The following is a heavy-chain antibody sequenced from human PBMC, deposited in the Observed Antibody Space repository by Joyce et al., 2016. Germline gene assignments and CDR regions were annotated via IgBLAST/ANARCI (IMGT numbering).Heavy chain of an antibody. J-gene: IGHJ6*02. CDR1: GFTFSTSS. V-gene: IGHV3-21*02. Sequence: EVQLVESGGGLVKPGGSLRISCAASGFTFSTSSMSWFRRAPGKGMEGVSAISSDSTYIFYADSVKGRFTVARDKAKNSLYLQMNSLRAEDTAVFFCARGGIVYDYSMDLWGQGTTVTVSS. D-gene: IGHD3-22*01. CDR2: ISSDSTYI. CDR3: ARGGIVYDYSMDL.